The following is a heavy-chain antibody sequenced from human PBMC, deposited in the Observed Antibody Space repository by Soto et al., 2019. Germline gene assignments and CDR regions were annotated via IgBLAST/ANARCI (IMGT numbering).Heavy chain of an antibody. CDR3: AKDREPTVATYYIDY. Sequence: GGSLRLSCAASGFTFSSYALSWVRQAPGKGLEWVSAISGSGGSTYCADSVKGRFTISRDNSKNTLYLQMNSLRAEDTAVYYCAKDREPTVATYYIDYWGQGTLVTVSS. CDR2: ISGSGGST. J-gene: IGHJ4*02. V-gene: IGHV3-23*01. D-gene: IGHD4-17*01. CDR1: GFTFSSYA.